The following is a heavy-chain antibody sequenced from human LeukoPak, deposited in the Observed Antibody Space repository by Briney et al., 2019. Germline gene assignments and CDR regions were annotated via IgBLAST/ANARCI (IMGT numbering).Heavy chain of an antibody. J-gene: IGHJ4*02. CDR2: ISVYNGNT. D-gene: IGHD3-22*01. V-gene: IGHV1-18*01. CDR3: AREVPYDSSFYYQPFDY. Sequence: ASVKVSCKASGYTFTSYGISWVRQAPGQGLEWMGWISVYNGNTNYAQKLQGRVTMTTDTSTSTAYMNLRSLRSDDTAVYYCAREVPYDSSFYYQPFDYWGQGTLVTVSS. CDR1: GYTFTSYG.